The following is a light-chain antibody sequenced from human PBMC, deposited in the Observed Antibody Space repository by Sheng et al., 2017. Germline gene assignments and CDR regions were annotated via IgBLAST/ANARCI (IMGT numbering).Light chain of an antibody. CDR1: DIGDKS. V-gene: IGLV3-21*02. CDR2: DDS. J-gene: IGLJ3*02. CDR3: QVWDSPSDHEV. Sequence: SYVLTQPPSVSVAPGQTARIPCAGNDIGDKSVHWYQQXPGLAPVVVVYDDSGRPSGIPERFSWLQAGNTATLTITRVDAGDEADYYCQVWDSPSDHEVFGGGTKVTVL.